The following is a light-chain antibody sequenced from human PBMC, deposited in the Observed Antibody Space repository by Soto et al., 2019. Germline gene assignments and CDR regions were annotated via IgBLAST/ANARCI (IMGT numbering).Light chain of an antibody. CDR1: EGVLYSAKNKNF. J-gene: IGKJ5*01. V-gene: IGKV4-1*01. Sequence: DIVMTQSPASLALSQGEGAAIHCKSSEGVLYSAKNKNFLTWYQQKLGQPPKXXIYWASTRESGVPDRFTGSGSGTDFTLTINSLQAEDVAVYYCQQHYITPITFGQGTRLEIK. CDR3: QQHYITPIT. CDR2: WAS.